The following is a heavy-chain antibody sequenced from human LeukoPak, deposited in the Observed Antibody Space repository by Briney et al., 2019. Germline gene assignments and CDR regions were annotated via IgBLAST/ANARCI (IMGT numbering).Heavy chain of an antibody. V-gene: IGHV4-34*01. CDR1: GGSFSGYY. D-gene: IGHD2-8*01. Sequence: PSETLSLTCAVYGGSFSGYYWSWIRQPPGKGLEWIGEINHSGSTNYNPSLKSRGTISVDTSKNQFSLKLSSVTAADTAVYYCARGLRDIVLMVYAIPAFDIWGQGTMVTVSS. J-gene: IGHJ3*02. CDR3: ARGLRDIVLMVYAIPAFDI. CDR2: INHSGST.